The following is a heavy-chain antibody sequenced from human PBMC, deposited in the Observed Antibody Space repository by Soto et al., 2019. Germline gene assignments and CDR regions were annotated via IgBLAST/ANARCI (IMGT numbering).Heavy chain of an antibody. CDR2: LYYSGST. CDR1: GGSISDYY. Sequence: LSLTCTVSGGSISDYYCYWIRQTPGKGLEWIGYLYYSGSTNYNPSLKSRVTISVDTSKKQFSLKLRSVTAADTAVYYCVWGYYMDVWGQGTTVTVSS. CDR3: VWGYYMDV. D-gene: IGHD3-10*01. J-gene: IGHJ6*03. V-gene: IGHV4-59*01.